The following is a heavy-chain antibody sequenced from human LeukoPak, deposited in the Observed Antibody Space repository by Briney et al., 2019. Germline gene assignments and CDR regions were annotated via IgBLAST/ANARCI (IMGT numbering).Heavy chain of an antibody. CDR1: GGSISSSSYY. V-gene: IGHV4-39*01. D-gene: IGHD3-22*01. CDR3: ARLVVVTEYYFDY. J-gene: IGHJ4*02. CDR2: IYYSGST. Sequence: SETLSLTCTVSGGSISSSSYYWGWIRQPPGKGLEWIRSIYYSGSTYYNPSLKSRVTISVDTSKNQFSLKLSSVTAADTAVYYCARLVVVTEYYFDYWGQGTLVTVSS.